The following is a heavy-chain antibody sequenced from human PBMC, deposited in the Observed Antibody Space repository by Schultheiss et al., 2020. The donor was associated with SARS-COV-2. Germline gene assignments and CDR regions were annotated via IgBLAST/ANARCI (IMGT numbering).Heavy chain of an antibody. D-gene: IGHD4-17*01. Sequence: GSLRLSCTVSGGSISSYYWSWIRQPAGKGLEWIGYIYYSGSTNYNPSLKSRVTISVDTSKNQFSLKLSSVTAADTAVYYCARGATVTRDFDCWGQGTLVTVSS. CDR3: ARGATVTRDFDC. V-gene: IGHV4-59*08. CDR1: GGSISSYY. CDR2: IYYSGST. J-gene: IGHJ4*02.